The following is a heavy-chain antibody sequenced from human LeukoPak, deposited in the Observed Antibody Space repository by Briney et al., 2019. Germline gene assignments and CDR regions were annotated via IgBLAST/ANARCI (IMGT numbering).Heavy chain of an antibody. Sequence: GASVKVSCKTSGYIFIDYDINWVRQAPGQGLEWMGWMNPETGGSGYSHHFQGRITMTRDTSITTANMELSSLTSEDTAVYYRARFHRHRLPKSDYWGQGTLVTVSS. CDR1: GYIFIDYD. V-gene: IGHV1-8*01. J-gene: IGHJ4*02. CDR2: MNPETGGS. CDR3: ARFHRHRLPKSDY. D-gene: IGHD1-14*01.